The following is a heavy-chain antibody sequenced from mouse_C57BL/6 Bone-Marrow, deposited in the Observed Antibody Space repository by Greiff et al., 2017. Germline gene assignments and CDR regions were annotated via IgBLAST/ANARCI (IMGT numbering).Heavy chain of an antibody. Sequence: QVQLQQPGAELVMPGASVKLSCKASGYTFTSYWMHWVKQRPGKGLEWIGEIDPSDSYTNYNQNVKGTSTLTVDKSSSTAYMQLCRLTSEYSAVYYCARDVYCNPHYFDYWGQGTTLTVSS. CDR2: IDPSDSYT. CDR3: ARDVYCNPHYFDY. CDR1: GYTFTSYW. V-gene: IGHV1-69*01. D-gene: IGHD2-10*02. J-gene: IGHJ2*01.